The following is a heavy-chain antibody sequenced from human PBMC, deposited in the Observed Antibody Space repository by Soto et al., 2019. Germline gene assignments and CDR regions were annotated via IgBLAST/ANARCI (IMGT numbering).Heavy chain of an antibody. CDR2: IYYSVST. Sequence: QVQLQESGPGLVKPAQTLSLTCTVSCGSISSGGYSWSWIRQHPGKGLEWIGYIYYSVSTYYNPSLKSRVTISVDTSKNQSSLKLSSVTAADTAVYYGARDGRGYFDYWGQGTLVTVSS. D-gene: IGHD1-26*01. J-gene: IGHJ4*02. CDR1: CGSISSGGYS. V-gene: IGHV4-31*03. CDR3: ARDGRGYFDY.